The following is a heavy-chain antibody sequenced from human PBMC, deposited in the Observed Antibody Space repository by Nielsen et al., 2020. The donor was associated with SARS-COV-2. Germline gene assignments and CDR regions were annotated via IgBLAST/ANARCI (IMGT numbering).Heavy chain of an antibody. CDR1: GFTFSSYS. J-gene: IGHJ3*02. Sequence: SLKISCAASGFTFSSYSMNWVRQAPGKGLEWVSSISSSSSYIYYADSVKGRFTISRDNAKNSLYLQMNSLRDEDTAVYYCARDRSYSSSWFDAFDIWGQGTMVTVSS. CDR2: ISSSSSYI. V-gene: IGHV3-21*01. D-gene: IGHD6-13*01. CDR3: ARDRSYSSSWFDAFDI.